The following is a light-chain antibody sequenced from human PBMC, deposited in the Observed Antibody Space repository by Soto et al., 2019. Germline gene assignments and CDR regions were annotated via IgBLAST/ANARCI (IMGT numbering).Light chain of an antibody. Sequence: EVVMTQSPATVSVSPGERATLSCRASQSVRSNLAWYQQKPGQAPRLLIYGASTRATGTPARFSGSGSGTEFTLTISSLQSEDCAVYYCQQYNSWPPYTFGQGTKLEIK. V-gene: IGKV3-15*01. CDR2: GAS. CDR1: QSVRSN. CDR3: QQYNSWPPYT. J-gene: IGKJ2*01.